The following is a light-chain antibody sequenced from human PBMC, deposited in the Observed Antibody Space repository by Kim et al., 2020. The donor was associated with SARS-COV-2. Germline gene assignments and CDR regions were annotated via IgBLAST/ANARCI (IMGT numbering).Light chain of an antibody. CDR3: QACDSSTEV. Sequence: SVSPGQTASITCSGDKLGDKYACWYQQKPGQSPVLVIYKDSKPAAGVPEPFSGSNSGNTATMTISGTQAMDEADYSCQACDSSTEVFGTGTKVTVL. CDR2: KDS. V-gene: IGLV3-1*01. CDR1: KLGDKY. J-gene: IGLJ1*01.